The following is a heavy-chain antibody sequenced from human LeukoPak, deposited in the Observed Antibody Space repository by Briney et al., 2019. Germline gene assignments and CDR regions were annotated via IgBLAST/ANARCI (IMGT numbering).Heavy chain of an antibody. J-gene: IGHJ4*02. CDR1: GFTVSSNY. CDR2: IYSGGST. Sequence: GGSLRLSCAASGFTVSSNYMSWVRQAPGKGLEWVSVIYSGGSTYYADSVKGRFTISRDNSRNTLYLQMNSLRVEDTAVYYCARVGLRESGYIDYWGQGTLTTVSS. D-gene: IGHD3-16*01. CDR3: ARVGLRESGYIDY. V-gene: IGHV3-53*01.